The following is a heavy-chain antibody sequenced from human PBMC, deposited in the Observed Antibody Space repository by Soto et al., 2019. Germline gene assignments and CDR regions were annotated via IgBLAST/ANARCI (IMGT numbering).Heavy chain of an antibody. CDR1: GFTFSTYA. CDR3: AVMTYYDLWSGKGPFAY. J-gene: IGHJ4*02. D-gene: IGHD3-3*01. V-gene: IGHV3-23*01. CDR2: ISGSGGST. Sequence: EVQLLESGGDLVQPGGSLRLSCAASGFTFSTYAMSWVRQAPGKWLEWVSAISGSGGSTYCADSVKGRFTISRDNAQNTLYLQMNGLRAEDTALYYCAVMTYYDLWSGKGPFAYWGQGTLVTVSS.